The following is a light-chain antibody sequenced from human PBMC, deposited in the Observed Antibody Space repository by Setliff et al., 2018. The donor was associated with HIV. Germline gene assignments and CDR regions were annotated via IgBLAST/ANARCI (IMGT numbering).Light chain of an antibody. V-gene: IGLV2-23*01. CDR2: QAS. CDR1: SGDVGRYNL. Sequence: QCALAQPASVSGSPGQSITISCTGTSGDVGRYNLVSWYQQQPGKPPKLMIYQASKRPSGVSNRFSGSKSGNTASLTISGLQAEDEADYYCCSNTGSNTYVFGTGTKV. J-gene: IGLJ1*01. CDR3: CSNTGSNTYV.